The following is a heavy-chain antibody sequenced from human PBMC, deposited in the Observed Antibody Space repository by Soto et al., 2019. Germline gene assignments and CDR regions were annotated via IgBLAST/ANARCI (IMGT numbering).Heavy chain of an antibody. Sequence: GGSLGLYCSASGVTFSNAWMSWVRQAPGKGLEWVGRIKSKTDGGTTDYAAPVKGRFTISRDDSKNTLYLQMNSLKTEDTAVYYCTTGRYNWNSDYWGQGTLVTVSS. J-gene: IGHJ4*02. CDR2: IKSKTDGGTT. V-gene: IGHV3-15*01. CDR3: TTGRYNWNSDY. CDR1: GVTFSNAW. D-gene: IGHD1-20*01.